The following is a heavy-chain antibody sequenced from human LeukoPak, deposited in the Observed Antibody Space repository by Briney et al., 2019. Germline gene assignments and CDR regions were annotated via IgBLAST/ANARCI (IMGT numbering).Heavy chain of an antibody. Sequence: SETLSLTCAVSGYSINSGYSWGWIRQRPGKGLEWIGNIYHSGYAYYNPSLKSRVTISMDTSKNQFFLKLSSVTAADTAVYYCGRNSSLTTVKGGWFDPWGQGTLVTVSS. CDR1: GYSINSGYS. J-gene: IGHJ5*02. CDR3: GRNSSLTTVKGGWFDP. CDR2: IYHSGYA. D-gene: IGHD4-11*01. V-gene: IGHV4-38-2*01.